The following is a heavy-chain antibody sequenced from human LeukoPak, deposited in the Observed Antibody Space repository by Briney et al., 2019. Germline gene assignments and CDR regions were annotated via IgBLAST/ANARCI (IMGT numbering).Heavy chain of an antibody. CDR3: ARWGGYCSGGNCYPLYYFDS. Sequence: GESLKISCKGSGYRFTNYWIGWVRQMPGKGLEWMGIIYPGDSDTRYSPSFQGRVTISADKSINTAYLQWSSLKASDTAMYYCARWGGYCSGGNCYPLYYFDSWGQGTLVNVPS. D-gene: IGHD2-15*01. J-gene: IGHJ4*02. V-gene: IGHV5-51*01. CDR1: GYRFTNYW. CDR2: IYPGDSDT.